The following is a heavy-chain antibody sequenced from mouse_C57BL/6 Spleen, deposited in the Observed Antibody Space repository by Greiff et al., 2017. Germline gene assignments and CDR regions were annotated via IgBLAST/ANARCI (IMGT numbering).Heavy chain of an antibody. CDR2: ISYDGSN. CDR1: GYSITSGYY. CDR3: ARDEGYYVWYFDV. Sequence: ESGPGLVKPSQSLSLTCSVTGYSITSGYYWNWIRQFPGNKLEWMGYISYDGSNNYNPSLKNRISITRDTSKNQFFLKLNSVTTEDTATYYCARDEGYYVWYFDVWGTGTTVTVSS. J-gene: IGHJ1*03. V-gene: IGHV3-6*01. D-gene: IGHD2-3*01.